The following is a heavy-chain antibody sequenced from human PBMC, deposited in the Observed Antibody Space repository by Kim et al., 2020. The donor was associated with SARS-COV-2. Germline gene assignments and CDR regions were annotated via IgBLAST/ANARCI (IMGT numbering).Heavy chain of an antibody. J-gene: IGHJ5*02. CDR2: T. D-gene: IGHD2-15*01. V-gene: IGHV4-4*02. Sequence: TNHNPSLKSRVTISVDKSKNQFSLKLSSVTAADTAVYYCARELGGGPFDPWGQGTLVTVSS. CDR3: ARELGGGPFDP.